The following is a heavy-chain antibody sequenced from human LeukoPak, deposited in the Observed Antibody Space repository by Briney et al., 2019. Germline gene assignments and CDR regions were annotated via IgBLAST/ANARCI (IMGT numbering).Heavy chain of an antibody. Sequence: SETLSLTCAVYGGSFSGYYWSWIRQPPGKGLEWIGEINHSGSTNYNPSLKSRVTISVVTSKNQFSLKLSSVTAADTAVYYCARDLRDAFDIWGQGTMVTVSS. J-gene: IGHJ3*02. CDR2: INHSGST. CDR3: ARDLRDAFDI. V-gene: IGHV4-34*01. CDR1: GGSFSGYY.